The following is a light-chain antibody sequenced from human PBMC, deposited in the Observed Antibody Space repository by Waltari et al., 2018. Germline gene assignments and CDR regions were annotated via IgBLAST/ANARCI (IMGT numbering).Light chain of an antibody. CDR3: QQFHSLPYT. J-gene: IGKJ2*01. V-gene: IGKV1-33*01. CDR1: QDITTS. CDR2: DAS. Sequence: DIQMTQSPSSLSASVGDRVTFTCQATQDITTSLSWFQQKPGEAPRLLIYDASTLQPGVPSRFSGTGSATGFSLTITSLQLDDSATYYCQQFHSLPYTFARGTKVEIK.